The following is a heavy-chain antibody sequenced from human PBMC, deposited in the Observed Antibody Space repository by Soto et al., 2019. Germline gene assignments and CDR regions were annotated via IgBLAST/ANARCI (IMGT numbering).Heavy chain of an antibody. V-gene: IGHV4-34*01. Sequence: QVQLQQWGAGLLKPSETLSLTCAVYGGSFSGYYWSWIRQPQGKGLEWIGEINHSGSTNYNPSLKSRVTMSVDTSKNQFTLKLKSVTAPDTAVYYCATQIAAACNQGWVDPWGQGTLVTVSS. CDR3: ATQIAAACNQGWVDP. CDR2: INHSGST. J-gene: IGHJ5*02. CDR1: GGSFSGYY. D-gene: IGHD6-13*01.